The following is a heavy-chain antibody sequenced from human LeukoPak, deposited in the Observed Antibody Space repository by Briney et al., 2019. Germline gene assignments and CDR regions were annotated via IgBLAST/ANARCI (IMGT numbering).Heavy chain of an antibody. CDR2: ISSSSTYI. D-gene: IGHD5-12*01. V-gene: IGHV3-21*01. CDR1: GFIFSSYN. Sequence: PGGSLRLSCVASGFIFSSYNINWVRQAPGKGLEWVSSISSSSTYISYADSVKGRFTISRDNAKSSLDLQMDSLRVEDTAVYYCAREGYSAYGLDYWGQGTLVTVSS. J-gene: IGHJ4*02. CDR3: AREGYSAYGLDY.